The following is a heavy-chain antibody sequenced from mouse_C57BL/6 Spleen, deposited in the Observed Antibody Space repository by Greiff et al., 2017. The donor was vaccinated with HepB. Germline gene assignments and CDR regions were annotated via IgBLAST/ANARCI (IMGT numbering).Heavy chain of an antibody. CDR3: ARYYYGSRYY. CDR1: GYSITSGYY. V-gene: IGHV3-6*01. CDR2: ISYDGSN. J-gene: IGHJ2*01. Sequence: EVQLQQSGPGLVKPSQSLSLTCSVTGYSITSGYYWNWIRQFPGNKLEWMGYISYDGSNNYNPSLKNRISITRDTSKNQFFLKLNSVTTEDTATYYCARYYYGSRYYWGQGTTLTVSS. D-gene: IGHD1-1*01.